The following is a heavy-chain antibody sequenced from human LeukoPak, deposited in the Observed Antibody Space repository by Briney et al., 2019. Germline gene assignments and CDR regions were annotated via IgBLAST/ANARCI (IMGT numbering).Heavy chain of an antibody. CDR1: GFTFSSYW. V-gene: IGHV3-7*01. CDR3: AKVIGVAVGPLDY. D-gene: IGHD6-19*01. J-gene: IGHJ4*02. Sequence: GGSLRLSCVASGFTFSSYWMSWVRQAPGKGLEWVANIKEDGSGKFYVDSVKGRFTISRDNAKNSLYLQMNSLRAEDTAVYYCAKVIGVAVGPLDYWGQGTLVTVSS. CDR2: IKEDGSGK.